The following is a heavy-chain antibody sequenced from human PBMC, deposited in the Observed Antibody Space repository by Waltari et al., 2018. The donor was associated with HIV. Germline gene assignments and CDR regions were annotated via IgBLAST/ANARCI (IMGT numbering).Heavy chain of an antibody. Sequence: EVQLVESGGGLVQPGGSLRLSCAASGFTFRSNDMHWVRQVIGKGREWVSGIGTKGDKYYADSVKGRFTISRENGKNSLYLQMNSLRVEDTAVYYCAKDWTPIGLWHFDLWGRGTLVTVSS. V-gene: IGHV3-13*01. CDR2: IGTKGDK. J-gene: IGHJ2*01. CDR1: GFTFRSND. CDR3: AKDWTPIGLWHFDL. D-gene: IGHD1-1*01.